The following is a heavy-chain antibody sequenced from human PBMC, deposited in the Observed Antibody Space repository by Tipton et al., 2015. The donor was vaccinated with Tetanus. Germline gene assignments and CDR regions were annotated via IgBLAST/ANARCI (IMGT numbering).Heavy chain of an antibody. J-gene: IGHJ4*02. CDR1: GGTFSSYA. D-gene: IGHD1-20*01. CDR3: ARGTTTTGYNWNQMPFDY. V-gene: IGHV1-69*01. CDR2: IIPIFGTA. Sequence: QLVQSGAEVKKPGSSVKVSCKASGGTFSSYAISWVRQAPGQGLEWMGGIIPIFGTANYAQKFQGRVTITSDESTGTAYMELSSLRSEDTAVYYCARGTTTTGYNWNQMPFDYWGQGTLVTVSS.